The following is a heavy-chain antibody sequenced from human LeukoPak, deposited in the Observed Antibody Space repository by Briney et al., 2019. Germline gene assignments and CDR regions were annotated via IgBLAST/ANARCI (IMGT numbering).Heavy chain of an antibody. Sequence: GSLRLSCAASGFTFSSYAMSWVRQAPGKGLEWVSAISGSGGSTYYADSVKGRFTISRDNSKNTLYLQMNSLRAEDTAVYYCAKLMAGSGPYYYYYGMDVWGQGTTVTVSS. J-gene: IGHJ6*02. CDR2: ISGSGGST. CDR1: GFTFSSYA. D-gene: IGHD6-19*01. CDR3: AKLMAGSGPYYYYYGMDV. V-gene: IGHV3-23*01.